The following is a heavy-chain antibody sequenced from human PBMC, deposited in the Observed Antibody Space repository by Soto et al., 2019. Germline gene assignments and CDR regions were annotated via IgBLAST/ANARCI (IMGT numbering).Heavy chain of an antibody. CDR3: TRSGYCSGGSCYSIPPFY. Sequence: GGSLRLSCTASGFTFGDYAMSWVRQAPGKGLEWVGFIRSKAYGGTTEYAASVKGRFTISRDDSKSIAYLQMNSLKTEDTAVYYCTRSGYCSGGSCYSIPPFYWGQGTLVTVSS. CDR1: GFTFGDYA. V-gene: IGHV3-49*04. CDR2: IRSKAYGGTT. J-gene: IGHJ4*02. D-gene: IGHD2-15*01.